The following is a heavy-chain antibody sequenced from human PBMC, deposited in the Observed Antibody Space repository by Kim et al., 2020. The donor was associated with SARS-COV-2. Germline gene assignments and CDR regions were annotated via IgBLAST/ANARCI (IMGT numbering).Heavy chain of an antibody. V-gene: IGHV4-34*01. CDR1: GGSFSGYY. CDR3: ARGRWAYYYDSSGPTAYFDY. J-gene: IGHJ4*02. CDR2: INHSGST. Sequence: SETLSLTCAVYGGSFSGYYWSWIRQPPGKGLEWIGEINHSGSTNYNPSLKSRVTISVDTSKNQFSLKLSSVTAADTAVYYCARGRWAYYYDSSGPTAYFDYWGQGTLVTVSS. D-gene: IGHD3-22*01.